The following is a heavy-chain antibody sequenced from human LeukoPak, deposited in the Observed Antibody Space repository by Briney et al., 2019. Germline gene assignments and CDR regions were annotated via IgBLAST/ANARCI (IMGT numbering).Heavy chain of an antibody. V-gene: IGHV1-18*01. D-gene: IGHD3-22*01. Sequence: GASVKVSCKASGYTFTSYGIGWVRQAPGQGLEWMGWISAYNGNTNYAQKLQGRVTMTTDTSTSTAYMELRSLRSDDTAVYYCARDRGLEYYYDSSGYADAFDTWGQGTMVTVSS. CDR3: ARDRGLEYYYDSSGYADAFDT. CDR2: ISAYNGNT. CDR1: GYTFTSYG. J-gene: IGHJ3*02.